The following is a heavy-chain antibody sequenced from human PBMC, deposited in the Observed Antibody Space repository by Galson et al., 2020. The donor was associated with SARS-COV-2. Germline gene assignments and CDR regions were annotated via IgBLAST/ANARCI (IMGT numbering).Heavy chain of an antibody. CDR3: ARGFDY. Sequence: ETSETLSLTCTVSGGSISSYYWSWTRQPPGKGLEWIGYIYYSGSTNYNPSLKSRVTISVDTSKNQFSLKLSSVTAADTAVYYCARGFDYWGQGTLVTVSS. CDR2: IYYSGST. J-gene: IGHJ4*02. V-gene: IGHV4-59*01. CDR1: GGSISSYY.